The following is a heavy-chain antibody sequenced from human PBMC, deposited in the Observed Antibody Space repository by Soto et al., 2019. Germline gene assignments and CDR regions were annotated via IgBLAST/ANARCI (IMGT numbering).Heavy chain of an antibody. CDR1: GGSVTNSSYY. V-gene: IGHV4-39*01. CDR2: GYYRGRS. D-gene: IGHD4-17*01. Sequence: SETLSLTCTVSGGSVTNSSYYWGWIRQAPGKGLEWIGRGYYRGRSYSKSSVKSRVTISVDTSKNRFSLSLNSVTASDTAVYFCVSQRTTVPTQAYFDYWGPGALVTVSS. CDR3: VSQRTTVPTQAYFDY. J-gene: IGHJ4*02.